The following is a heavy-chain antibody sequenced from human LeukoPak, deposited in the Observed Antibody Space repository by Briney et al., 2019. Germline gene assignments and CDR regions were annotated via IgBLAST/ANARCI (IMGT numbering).Heavy chain of an antibody. CDR1: GGSISSYY. J-gene: IGHJ4*02. Sequence: SETLSLTCTVSGGSISSYYWSWIRQPPGKGLEWIGYIYYSGSKNYNPSLKSRVTISVDTSKNQFSLKLSSVTAADTAVYYCARDQTGDYWGQGTLVTVSS. CDR3: ARDQTGDY. CDR2: IYYSGSK. V-gene: IGHV4-59*12.